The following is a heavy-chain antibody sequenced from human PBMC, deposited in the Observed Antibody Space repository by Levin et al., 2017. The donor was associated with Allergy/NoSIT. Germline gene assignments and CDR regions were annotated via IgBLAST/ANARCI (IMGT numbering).Heavy chain of an antibody. CDR2: ISYDGSNK. J-gene: IGHJ3*02. Sequence: GESLKISCAASGFTFSTYGLHWVRQAPGKGLEWVSVISYDGSNKYYADSVKGRFTISRDNSKNTRYLQMNSLRAEDTAVYYCAKVDYGDHGAFDIWGQGTMVTVSS. D-gene: IGHD4-17*01. CDR3: AKVDYGDHGAFDI. CDR1: GFTFSTYG. V-gene: IGHV3-30*18.